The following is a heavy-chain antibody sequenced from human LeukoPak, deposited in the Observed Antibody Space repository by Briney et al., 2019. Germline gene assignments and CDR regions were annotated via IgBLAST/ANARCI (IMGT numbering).Heavy chain of an antibody. CDR1: GGSISSYY. J-gene: IGHJ4*02. V-gene: IGHV4-59*01. D-gene: IGHD3-10*01. CDR2: IYYSGST. CDR3: ARGHSRAQFGVDY. Sequence: TSETLSLTCTVSGGSISSYYWSWIRQPPGKGLEWIGYIYYSGSTNYNPSLKSRVTISVDTSKNQFSLKLSSVTAADTAVYYCARGHSRAQFGVDYWGQGTLVTVSS.